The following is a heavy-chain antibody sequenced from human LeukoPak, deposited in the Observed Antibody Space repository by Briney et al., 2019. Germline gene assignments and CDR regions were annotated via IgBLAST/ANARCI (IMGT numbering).Heavy chain of an antibody. CDR1: GVSITTYY. CDR3: ARSDGIRGKYLLDY. Sequence: SETLPLTCTVSGVSITTYYWTWIRQPPGKGLEWIGYAYYSAITNYNPSLRNRVTISLDTSKNQFSLKLTSVTAADTALYYCARSDGIRGKYLLDYWGQGSLVTVSS. J-gene: IGHJ4*02. CDR2: AYYSAIT. D-gene: IGHD2-2*01. V-gene: IGHV4-59*08.